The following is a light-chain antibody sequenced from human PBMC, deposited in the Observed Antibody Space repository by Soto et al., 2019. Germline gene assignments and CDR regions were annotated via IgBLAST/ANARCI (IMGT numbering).Light chain of an antibody. CDR2: YDD. J-gene: IGLJ1*01. Sequence: QSVLTQPPSVSEAPRQRVTISCSGSSSNIGNNAVNWYQQLPGKAPKLLIYYDDLLPSGVSDRFSGSKSGTSASLAISGIQSEDEADYYCAAWDDSLNGYVFGTGTKVTVL. V-gene: IGLV1-36*01. CDR3: AAWDDSLNGYV. CDR1: SSNIGNNA.